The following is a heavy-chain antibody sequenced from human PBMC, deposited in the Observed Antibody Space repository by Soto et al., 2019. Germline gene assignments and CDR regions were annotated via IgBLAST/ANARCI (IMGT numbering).Heavy chain of an antibody. Sequence: EVQLVESGGGLVQIGGSLKLSCATSGLNFSGSAMHWARQASGKGLEWVGRIRSRRHNYATTYAASVEGRFTISREDSKNTVYLQMNGLRPDDTAIYYCPTEGDHGGRGTLVTVPS. D-gene: IGHD3-10*01. CDR1: GLNFSGSA. CDR2: IRSRRHNYAT. CDR3: PTEGDH. V-gene: IGHV3-73*02. J-gene: IGHJ4*02.